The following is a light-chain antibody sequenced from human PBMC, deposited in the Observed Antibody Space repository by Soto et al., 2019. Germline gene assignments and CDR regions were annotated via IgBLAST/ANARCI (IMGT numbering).Light chain of an antibody. Sequence: EIVLTQSQGTLSLYPGERATLSCRARQSVSSSYLAWYQQKPGQAPRLLISGASNRATGMPDRFSGSGSGTDFTLTNSRLETKDIAVYYCQQHVSAPPITFGPGTKVDIK. CDR3: QQHVSAPPIT. V-gene: IGKV3-20*01. J-gene: IGKJ3*01. CDR2: GAS. CDR1: QSVSSSY.